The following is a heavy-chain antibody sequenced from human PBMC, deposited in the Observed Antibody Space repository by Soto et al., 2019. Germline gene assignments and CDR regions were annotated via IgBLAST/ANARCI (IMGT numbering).Heavy chain of an antibody. CDR2: IYHSGST. J-gene: IGHJ4*02. CDR1: GGSISSSNW. Sequence: PSETLSLTCAVSGGSISSSNWWSWVRQPPGKGLEWIGEIYHSGSTNYNPSLKSRVTMSLDKSKNQFSLKLTSVTAADTAVYYCARYDYGDYDGYFDYWAREPWSPSPQ. V-gene: IGHV4-4*02. D-gene: IGHD4-17*01. CDR3: ARYDYGDYDGYFDY.